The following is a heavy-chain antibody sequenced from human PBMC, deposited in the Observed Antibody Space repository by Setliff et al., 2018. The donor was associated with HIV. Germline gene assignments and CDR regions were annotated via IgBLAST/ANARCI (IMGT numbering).Heavy chain of an antibody. CDR2: IHYIGST. CDR1: GGSFSGYY. CDR3: ARKTEYYYDTSGFNPYAFDN. J-gene: IGHJ4*02. Sequence: PSETLSLTCAVYGGSFSGYYWSWIRQPPGKGLEWIGEIHYIGSTNYSPSLKSRVTISVDTSKNQFSLRLNSVIAADTAVYYCARKTEYYYDTSGFNPYAFDNWGQGTLVTV. V-gene: IGHV4-34*01. D-gene: IGHD3-22*01.